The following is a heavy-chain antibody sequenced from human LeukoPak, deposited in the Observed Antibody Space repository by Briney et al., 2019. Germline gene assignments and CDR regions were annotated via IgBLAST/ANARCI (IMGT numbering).Heavy chain of an antibody. CDR3: TRGQPLDK. J-gene: IGHJ4*02. V-gene: IGHV3-7*03. CDR2: IKHDGGEK. Sequence: GGSLRLSCEASGFTSSNYWMSWVRQPPGKGLKWVANIKHDGGEKYCVDSVKGRFTISRDNAKNSLYLQMDSLRAEDTAVYYCTRGQPLDKWGQGTLVTVSS. CDR1: GFTSSNYW. D-gene: IGHD6-13*01.